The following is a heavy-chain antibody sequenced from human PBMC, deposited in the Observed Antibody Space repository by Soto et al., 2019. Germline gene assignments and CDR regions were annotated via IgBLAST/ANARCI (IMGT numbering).Heavy chain of an antibody. CDR1: GGTFSSYT. CDR3: ATTVDIVVVVAAGGAAFDI. V-gene: IGHV1-69*02. D-gene: IGHD2-15*01. J-gene: IGHJ3*02. Sequence: VQLVQSGAEVKKPGSSVKVSCKASGGTFSSYTISWVRQAPGQGLEWMGRIIPILGIANYAQKFQGRVTITADKSTSTAYMELSSLRSEDTAVYYCATTVDIVVVVAAGGAAFDIWGQGTMVTVSS. CDR2: IIPILGIA.